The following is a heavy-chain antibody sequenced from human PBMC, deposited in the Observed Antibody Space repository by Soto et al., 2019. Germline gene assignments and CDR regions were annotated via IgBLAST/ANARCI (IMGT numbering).Heavy chain of an antibody. D-gene: IGHD3-22*01. J-gene: IGHJ1*01. CDR1: GFTFSSYS. CDR3: AREADSSGYCFQH. CDR2: ISSSSSYI. V-gene: IGHV3-21*01. Sequence: PGGSLRLSCAASGFTFSSYSMNWVRQAPGKGLEWVSSISSSSSYIYYADSVKGRFTISRDNAKNSLYLQMNSLRAEDTAVYYCAREADSSGYCFQHWGQGTLVTSPQ.